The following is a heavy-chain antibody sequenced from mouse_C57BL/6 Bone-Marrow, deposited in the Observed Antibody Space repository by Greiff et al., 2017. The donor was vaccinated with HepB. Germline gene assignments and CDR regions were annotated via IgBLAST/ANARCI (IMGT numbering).Heavy chain of an antibody. J-gene: IGHJ1*03. CDR2: ISYDGSN. CDR1: GYSITSGYY. CDR3: ARGGYGKYFDV. D-gene: IGHD2-2*01. Sequence: LQESGPGLVKPSQSLSLTCSVTGYSITSGYYWNWIRQFPGNKLEWMGYISYDGSNNYNPSLKNRISITRDTSKNQFFLKLNSVTTEDTATYYCARGGYGKYFDVWGTGTTVTVSS. V-gene: IGHV3-6*01.